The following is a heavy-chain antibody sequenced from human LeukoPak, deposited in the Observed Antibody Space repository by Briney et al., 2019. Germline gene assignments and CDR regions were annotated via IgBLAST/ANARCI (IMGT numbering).Heavy chain of an antibody. D-gene: IGHD3-9*01. V-gene: IGHV3-48*03. Sequence: PGGSLRLSCAASGFSFSSYEMNWVRQAPGGGLEWVSYISSRGSTIHYADSVKGRFTISTDNATNSLYLQMNSLRAEDTAVYYCARGGFDWLLFNYYYYMDVWGKGTMVTISS. CDR3: ARGGFDWLLFNYYYYMDV. CDR2: ISSRGSTI. CDR1: GFSFSSYE. J-gene: IGHJ6*03.